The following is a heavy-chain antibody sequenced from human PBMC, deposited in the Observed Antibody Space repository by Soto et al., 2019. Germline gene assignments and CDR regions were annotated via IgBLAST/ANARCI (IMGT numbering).Heavy chain of an antibody. V-gene: IGHV3-23*01. CDR2: ISGSGGST. D-gene: IGHD3-10*01. CDR3: AKAFGGYYYYGMDF. J-gene: IGHJ6*02. CDR1: GFTFSSYA. Sequence: PGGSLRLSCAASGFTFSSYAMSWVRQAPGKGLEWVSAISGSGGSTYYADSVKGRFTISRDNSKNTLYLQMNSLRAEDTAVYYCAKAFGGYYYYGMDFWGQGTTVTVSS.